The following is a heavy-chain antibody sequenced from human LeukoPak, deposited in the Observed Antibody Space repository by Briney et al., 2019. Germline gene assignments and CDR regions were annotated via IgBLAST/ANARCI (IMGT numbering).Heavy chain of an antibody. Sequence: GGSLRLSCTASGFTVRSNYMSWVRQAPGKGLEWVSVIYSGGSTYYADSVKGRFTISRDNSKNTQYLQMSSLRAEETAVYYCARDRWVGGYDYFDYWGQGTLVTVSS. CDR3: ARDRWVGGYDYFDY. D-gene: IGHD5-12*01. CDR2: IYSGGST. CDR1: GFTVRSNY. V-gene: IGHV3-66*02. J-gene: IGHJ4*02.